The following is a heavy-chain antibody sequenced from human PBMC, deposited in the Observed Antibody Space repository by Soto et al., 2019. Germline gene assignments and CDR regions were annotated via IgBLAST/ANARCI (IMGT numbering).Heavy chain of an antibody. V-gene: IGHV3-7*01. CDR1: GFTFTNYW. CDR3: VRGSGFVTDF. D-gene: IGHD3-22*01. J-gene: IGHJ4*02. CDR2: IKEDVSEI. Sequence: GGSLRLSCAASGFTFTNYWMHWVRQAPGKGLEWVANIKEDVSEIYYVDSVKGRFTISRDNAKNSLYLQMNSLRAEDTALYYCVRGSGFVTDFWGQGTLVTVS.